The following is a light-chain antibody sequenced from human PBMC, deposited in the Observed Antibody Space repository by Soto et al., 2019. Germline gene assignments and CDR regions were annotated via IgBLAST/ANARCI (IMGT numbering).Light chain of an antibody. CDR3: QQYGSTTWT. V-gene: IGKV3-20*01. CDR1: QSVSSSY. CDR2: GAS. J-gene: IGKJ1*01. Sequence: EIVLTQSPGTLSLSPGERATLSCRASQSVSSSYLAWYQQKPGQAPRLLIYGASSRATGTPDRFSGSGSGTDFTLTISRLEPEDFALYYCQQYGSTTWTFGQGTKVDI.